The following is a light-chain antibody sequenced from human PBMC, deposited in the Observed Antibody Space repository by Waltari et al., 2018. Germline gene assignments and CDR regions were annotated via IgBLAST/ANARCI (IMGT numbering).Light chain of an antibody. CDR3: QTGGHGTWV. J-gene: IGLJ3*02. V-gene: IGLV4-69*01. CDR2: VNSDGSH. Sequence: QLVLTQSPSASASLGASVKLTCTMSSVHSSNVIVWRQQQPEKGPRYLMKVNSDGSHSKGDEIPDRFSGSSSGAERYLTISSLQSEDEADYYCQTGGHGTWVFGGGTKLTVL. CDR1: SVHSSNV.